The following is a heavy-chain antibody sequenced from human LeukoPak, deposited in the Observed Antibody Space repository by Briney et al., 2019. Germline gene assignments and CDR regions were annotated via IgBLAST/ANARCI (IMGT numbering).Heavy chain of an antibody. Sequence: SETLSLTCTVSGGPLSNYYWSWIRQPPGKGLEWIGYIYYSGSTNYNPSLKSRVTISVDTSKNQFSLKLSSVTAADTAVYYCASSEYYDSSGFYYFDYWGQGTLVTVSS. CDR3: ASSEYYDSSGFYYFDY. CDR2: IYYSGST. D-gene: IGHD3-22*01. V-gene: IGHV4-59*08. J-gene: IGHJ4*02. CDR1: GGPLSNYY.